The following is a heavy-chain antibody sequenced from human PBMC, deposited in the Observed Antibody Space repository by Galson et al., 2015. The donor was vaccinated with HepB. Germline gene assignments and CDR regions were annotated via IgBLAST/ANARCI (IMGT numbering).Heavy chain of an antibody. J-gene: IGHJ6*02. V-gene: IGHV3-30-3*01. CDR3: ARDRAQKRWELPYGMDV. CDR1: GFTFINYA. CDR2: ISYDGRNK. D-gene: IGHD2-15*01. Sequence: SLRLSCAASGFTFINYAMHWVRQAPGKGLEWVAVISYDGRNKYYADSVEGRFTISRDNSKNTVYLQMNSLRAEDTAVYYCARDRAQKRWELPYGMDVWGQGTTVTVSS.